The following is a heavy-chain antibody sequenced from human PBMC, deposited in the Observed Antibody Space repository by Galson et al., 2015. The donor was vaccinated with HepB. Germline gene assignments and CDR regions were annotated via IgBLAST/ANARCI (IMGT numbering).Heavy chain of an antibody. CDR3: VKDFRDDIPIGHKYFYGMDV. V-gene: IGHV3-23*01. Sequence: SLRLSCAVSGSKFSTKAMSWVRQAPGKGLDWVSSISGSGHDTYYAESVKGRFTISRDNSKNTLDMQMNSLRVEDTALYHCVKDFRDDIPIGHKYFYGMDVWGRGTMV. CDR2: ISGSGHDT. D-gene: IGHD3-9*01. CDR1: GSKFSTKA. J-gene: IGHJ6*02.